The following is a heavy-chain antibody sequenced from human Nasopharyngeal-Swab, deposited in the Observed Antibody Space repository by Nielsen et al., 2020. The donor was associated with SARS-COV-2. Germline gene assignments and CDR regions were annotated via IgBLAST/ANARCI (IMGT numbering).Heavy chain of an antibody. Sequence: WTRQPPGKGLEWVSAISGSGGSTYYADSVKGRFTISRDNSKNTLYLQMNSLRAEDTAVYYCAKDRSVTTDCSVYWGQGTLVTVSS. D-gene: IGHD4-17*01. CDR2: ISGSGGST. J-gene: IGHJ4*02. CDR3: AKDRSVTTDCSVY. V-gene: IGHV3-23*01.